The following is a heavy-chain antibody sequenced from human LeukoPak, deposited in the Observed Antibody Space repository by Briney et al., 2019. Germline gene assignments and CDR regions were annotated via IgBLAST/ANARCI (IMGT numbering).Heavy chain of an antibody. CDR2: INPNSGGT. CDR1: GYTFTGYY. Sequence: GASVKVSCKASGYTFTGYYMHWVRQAPGQGLEWMGWINPNSGGTNYAQKFQGRVTMTRDTSISTAYMELSRLRSDDTAVYYCARGVGATPSRFDYWGQGTLVTVSS. CDR3: ARGVGATPSRFDY. J-gene: IGHJ4*02. V-gene: IGHV1-2*02. D-gene: IGHD1-26*01.